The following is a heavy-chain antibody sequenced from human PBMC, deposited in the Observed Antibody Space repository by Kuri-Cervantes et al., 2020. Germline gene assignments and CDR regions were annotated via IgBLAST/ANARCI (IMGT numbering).Heavy chain of an antibody. V-gene: IGHV3-30*07. Sequence: GGSLRLSCAASGFTFSSYAMHWVRQAPGKGLEWVALISYDGGNKYYADSVKGRFTISRDNSKNTLYLQMNSLRDEDTAVYYCARESGYVWFDPWGQGTLVTVSS. D-gene: IGHD3-3*01. CDR1: GFTFSSYA. J-gene: IGHJ5*02. CDR3: ARESGYVWFDP. CDR2: ISYDGGNK.